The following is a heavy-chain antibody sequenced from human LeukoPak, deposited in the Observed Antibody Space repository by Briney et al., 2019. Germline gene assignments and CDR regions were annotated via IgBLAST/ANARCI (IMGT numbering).Heavy chain of an antibody. D-gene: IGHD5-18*01. CDR3: AKGRRGYSYGYPYYYYYYMDV. V-gene: IGHV3-23*01. CDR1: GFTFSSYA. Sequence: GGSLRLSCAASGFTFSSYAMSWVRQAPGKGLEWVSAISGSGGSTYYADSVKGRFTISRDNSKNTLYLQMNSLRDEDTDVYYCAKGRRGYSYGYPYYYYYYMDVWGKGTTVTVSS. CDR2: ISGSGGST. J-gene: IGHJ6*03.